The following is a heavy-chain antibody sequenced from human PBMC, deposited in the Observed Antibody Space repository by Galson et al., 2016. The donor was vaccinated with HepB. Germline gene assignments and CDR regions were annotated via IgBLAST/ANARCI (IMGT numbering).Heavy chain of an antibody. CDR1: GFSLSSYG. Sequence: SLRLSCAASGFSLSSYGMQWVRQAPGKGLEWVAVLMHVGGEKDYGDSVKGRFTISRDDSKNTLHLQMNSLRGDDTAVYHCARGYYNAMDVWGQGTIVTVSS. J-gene: IGHJ6*02. V-gene: IGHV3-30-3*01. CDR2: LMHVGGEK. CDR3: ARGYYNAMDV.